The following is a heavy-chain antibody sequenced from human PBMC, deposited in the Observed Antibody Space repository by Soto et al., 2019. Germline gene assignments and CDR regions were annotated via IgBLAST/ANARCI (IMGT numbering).Heavy chain of an antibody. Sequence: SVKVSCKASGGTFSSYAISWVRQAPGQGPEWMGGIIPIFGTANYAQKFQGRVTITADESTSTAYMELSSLRSEDTAVYYCARDPPRDYYDSSGYSDYWGQGTLVTVSS. CDR3: ARDPPRDYYDSSGYSDY. CDR2: IIPIFGTA. J-gene: IGHJ4*02. CDR1: GGTFSSYA. D-gene: IGHD3-22*01. V-gene: IGHV1-69*13.